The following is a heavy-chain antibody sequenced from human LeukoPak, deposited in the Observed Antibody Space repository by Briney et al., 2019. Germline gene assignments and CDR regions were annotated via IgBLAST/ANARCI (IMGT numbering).Heavy chain of an antibody. J-gene: IGHJ3*02. Sequence: PGGSLRLSCAASGFTFSSYAMSWVRQAPGKGLEWVSAISGSGGSTYYADSVKGRFTISRDNSKNTLYLQMNSLRAEDTAVYYCAKGTPSTFGGPHDAFDIWGQGTMVTVSS. D-gene: IGHD3-16*01. CDR2: ISGSGGST. CDR1: GFTFSSYA. CDR3: AKGTPSTFGGPHDAFDI. V-gene: IGHV3-23*01.